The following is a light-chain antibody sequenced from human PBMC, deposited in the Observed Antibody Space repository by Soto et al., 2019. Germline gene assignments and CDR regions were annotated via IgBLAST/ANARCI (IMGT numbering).Light chain of an antibody. CDR1: SSDVGNYKY. CDR3: FSHRGGDSHV. V-gene: IGLV2-14*01. Sequence: QSALTQPASVSGSPGQSITISCTGTSSDVGNYKYVSWYQQHPGKAPKLMIYGVTNRPSGVSNRFSGSKTGNTASLTISGLQAEDEADYYCFSHRGGDSHVFGTGTKLTVL. CDR2: GVT. J-gene: IGLJ1*01.